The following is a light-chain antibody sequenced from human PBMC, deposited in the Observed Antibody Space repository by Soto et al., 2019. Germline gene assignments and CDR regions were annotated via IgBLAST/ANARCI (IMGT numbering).Light chain of an antibody. J-gene: IGKJ4*01. CDR1: QGIRNG. CDR3: LQHNTYPLT. Sequence: DLQMTQSPASLSASVGDRVTITCRASQGIRNGLGWYQQKPGKAPKRLIYAASSLQSGVPSRFSGSGFGTEFTLTISSLQPEDFATYYCLQHNTYPLTFGGGTKVEI. CDR2: AAS. V-gene: IGKV1-17*01.